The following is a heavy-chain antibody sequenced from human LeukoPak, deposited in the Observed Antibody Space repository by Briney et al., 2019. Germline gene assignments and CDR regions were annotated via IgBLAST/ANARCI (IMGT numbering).Heavy chain of an antibody. CDR2: IYTSGST. CDR1: GGSISSGGSY. CDR3: ASPLFCSSTGCYDS. V-gene: IGHV4-61*02. Sequence: PSETLSLTCTVSGGSISSGGSYWSWIRQPAGKGLEWVGRIYTSGSTNYNPSLKSRVTISVDTSKNRFSLKLSSVTAADTAVYYCASPLFCSSTGCYDSWGQGTLVTVSS. J-gene: IGHJ4*02. D-gene: IGHD2-2*01.